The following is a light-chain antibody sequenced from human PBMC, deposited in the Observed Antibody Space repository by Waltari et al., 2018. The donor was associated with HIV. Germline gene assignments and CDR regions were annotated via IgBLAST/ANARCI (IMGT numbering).Light chain of an antibody. CDR2: RDV. CDR1: SSNIGSHY. CDR3: ATWDDSLSGSV. Sequence: QSVLTQPPSTSGTPGQRVTISCSGSSSNIGSHYVYWYRQLPGTAPKIVMYRDVQRPSGVPVRVSGSKSGTSASLAISGLRSEDEADYCGATWDDSLSGSVFGGGTKLTVL. J-gene: IGLJ3*02. V-gene: IGLV1-47*01.